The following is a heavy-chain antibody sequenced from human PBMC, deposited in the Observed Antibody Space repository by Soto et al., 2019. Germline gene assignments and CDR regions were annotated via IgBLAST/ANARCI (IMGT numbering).Heavy chain of an antibody. Sequence: PGGSLRLSCAASGFSFGHYWMHWVRQAPGKGLVWVSRISPDGRTTTYADPVKGRFTISRDNAKSTLYLQMNSLTVEDGAVYYCADSWLPTSYWGPGTLVTVSS. CDR3: ADSWLPTSY. CDR2: ISPDGRTT. CDR1: GFSFGHYW. J-gene: IGHJ4*02. V-gene: IGHV3-74*01. D-gene: IGHD3-10*01.